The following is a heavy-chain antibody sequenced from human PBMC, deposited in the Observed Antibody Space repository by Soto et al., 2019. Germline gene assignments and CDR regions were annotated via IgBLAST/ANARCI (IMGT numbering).Heavy chain of an antibody. V-gene: IGHV1-69*02. J-gene: IGHJ6*02. Sequence: QVQLVQSGAEVKKPGSSVKVSCKASGGTFSSYTISWVRQAPGQGLEWMGRIIPILGIANYAQKFHGRVTITADKSTSTAYMELRSLRSEDTAVYYCARLRDSDGMDVWGQGTTVTVSS. D-gene: IGHD1-26*01. CDR1: GGTFSSYT. CDR2: IIPILGIA. CDR3: ARLRDSDGMDV.